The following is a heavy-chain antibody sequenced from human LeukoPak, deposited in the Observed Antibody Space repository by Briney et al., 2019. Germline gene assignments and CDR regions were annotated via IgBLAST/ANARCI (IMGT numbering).Heavy chain of an antibody. CDR1: GFTFSSYA. V-gene: IGHV3-23*01. CDR3: AKDQGEDYYYYGMDV. CDR2: ISGSGGST. Sequence: PGGSLRLSCAASGFTFSSYAMSWVRQAPGKGLEWVSGISGSGGSTYYADSVKGRFTISRDNSKNTLYLQMNSLRAEDTAVYYCAKDQGEDYYYYGMDVWGQGTTVTVS. J-gene: IGHJ6*02.